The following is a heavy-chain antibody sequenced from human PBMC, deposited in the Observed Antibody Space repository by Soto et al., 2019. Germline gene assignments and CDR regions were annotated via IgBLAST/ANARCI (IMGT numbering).Heavy chain of an antibody. CDR2: IIPIFGTA. Sequence: GASVKVSCRASGYTLTSYAMHWVRQAPGQGLEWMGGIIPIFGTANYAQKFQGRVTITADESTSTGYMELSSLRSEDTAVYYCATDNYSSGWSAWGQGTLVTVSS. V-gene: IGHV1-69*13. CDR3: ATDNYSSGWSA. D-gene: IGHD6-19*01. CDR1: GYTLTSYA. J-gene: IGHJ5*02.